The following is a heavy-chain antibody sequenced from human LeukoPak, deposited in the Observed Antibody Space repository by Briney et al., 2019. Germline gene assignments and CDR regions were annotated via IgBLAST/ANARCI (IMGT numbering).Heavy chain of an antibody. D-gene: IGHD3-10*01. Sequence: SETLSLTCTVSGGSLSSYYWSWIRQPPGKGLEWIGYIYYSGSTNYNPSLKSRVTISVDTSKNKFSLKLSSVTAADTAVYYCARAMYYYGSGSSNWFDPWGQGTLVTASS. J-gene: IGHJ5*02. V-gene: IGHV4-59*01. CDR1: GGSLSSYY. CDR2: IYYSGST. CDR3: ARAMYYYGSGSSNWFDP.